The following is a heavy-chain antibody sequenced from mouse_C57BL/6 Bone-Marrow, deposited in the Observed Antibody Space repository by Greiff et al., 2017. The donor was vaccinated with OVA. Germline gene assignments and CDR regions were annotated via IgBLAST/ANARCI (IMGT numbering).Heavy chain of an antibody. V-gene: IGHV1-69*01. CDR3: ARCDGDY. CDR1: GYTFTSYW. Sequence: VQLQQPGAELVMPGASVKLSCKASGYTFTSYWMHWVKQRPGQGLEWIGEIDPSDSYTNYNQKFKGKATLTVDKSSSTAYMQLRSLTSEDSAVYYFARCDGDYWGQGTSVTVSS. D-gene: IGHD2-3*01. J-gene: IGHJ4*01. CDR2: IDPSDSYT.